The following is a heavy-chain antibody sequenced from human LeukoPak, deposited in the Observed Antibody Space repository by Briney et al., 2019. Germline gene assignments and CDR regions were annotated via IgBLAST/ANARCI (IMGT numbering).Heavy chain of an antibody. CDR2: IYRTGST. D-gene: IGHD3-22*01. V-gene: IGHV4-4*02. Sequence: SGTLSLTCAVSGDSISNNYLWRWVRQFPGKGLEYIGEIYRTGSTQYNPSLKSRVTISIDTPQSQFSLQLNSVSAADTAIYYCAKYQAGTMTDHWGQGTLVTVSS. J-gene: IGHJ4*02. CDR3: AKYQAGTMTDH. CDR1: GDSISNNYL.